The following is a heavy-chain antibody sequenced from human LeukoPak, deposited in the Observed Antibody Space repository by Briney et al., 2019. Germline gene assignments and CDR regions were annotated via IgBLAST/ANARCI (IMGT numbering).Heavy chain of an antibody. CDR2: INHSGST. V-gene: IGHV4-61*09. J-gene: IGHJ4*02. CDR1: GGSISSGSYY. CDR3: ARGYRKWLLRPHLDY. Sequence: PSQTLSLTCTVSGGSISSGSYYWSWIRQPAGKGLEWIGEINHSGSTNYNPSLKSRVTISVDTSKNQFSLRLSSVTAADTAVYYCARGYRKWLLRPHLDYWGQGTLVTVSS. D-gene: IGHD3-22*01.